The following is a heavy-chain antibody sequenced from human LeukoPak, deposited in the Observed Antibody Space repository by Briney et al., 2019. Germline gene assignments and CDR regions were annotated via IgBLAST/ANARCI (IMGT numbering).Heavy chain of an antibody. CDR3: ARGGIAAAGNKYNCFDH. CDR1: GVSFSGYY. D-gene: IGHD6-13*01. Sequence: AETLSLTCAVYGVSFSGYYWSWIRQPPGKGLEWIWEINHSGSTTYYPALKSRVTISVDTSKNQFSLKLRSVTAADADVYYCARGGIAAAGNKYNCFDHWGQGTLVTVSS. CDR2: INHSGST. V-gene: IGHV4-34*01. J-gene: IGHJ5*02.